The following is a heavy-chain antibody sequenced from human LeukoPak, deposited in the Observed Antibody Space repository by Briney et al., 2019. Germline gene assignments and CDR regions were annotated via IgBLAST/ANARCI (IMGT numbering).Heavy chain of an antibody. V-gene: IGHV4-59*08. D-gene: IGHD6-6*01. CDR1: GDSISSYY. J-gene: IGHJ4*02. CDR2: IYYTGST. Sequence: SETLSLTCTVSGDSISSYYWSWIRQPPGGGLEWIGYIYYTGSTNYNPSLKSRVTMFVDMSKNQFSLRLSSVTAADTAVYYCARHRAYSSSSPFDYWGQGTLVTVSS. CDR3: ARHRAYSSSSPFDY.